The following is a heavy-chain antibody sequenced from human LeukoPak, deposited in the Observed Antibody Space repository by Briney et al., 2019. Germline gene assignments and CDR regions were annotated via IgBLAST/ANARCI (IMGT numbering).Heavy chain of an antibody. J-gene: IGHJ4*02. CDR1: GFTFSSYE. D-gene: IGHD3-22*01. Sequence: GGSLRLSCAASGFTFSSYEMNWVRQAPGKGLEWVSHISSSGSTIYYADSVKGRFTISRDNAKNSLYLQMNSLRAEDTAVYYCLGYYYDSSGYYHFDYWGQGTLVSVSS. V-gene: IGHV3-48*03. CDR3: LGYYYDSSGYYHFDY. CDR2: ISSSGSTI.